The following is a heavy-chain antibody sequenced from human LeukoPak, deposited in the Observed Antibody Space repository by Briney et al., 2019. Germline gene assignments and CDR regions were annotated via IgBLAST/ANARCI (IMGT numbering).Heavy chain of an antibody. D-gene: IGHD2-21*02. CDR1: GFTFSSYA. CDR2: ISYDGSNK. V-gene: IGHV3-30*04. Sequence: GGSLRLSCAASGFTFSSYAMHWVRQAPGKGLEWVAVISYDGSNKYYADSVKGRFTISRDNSKNTLYLQMNSLRAEDTAVYYCATGDTPVEYFDYWGQGTLVTVSS. J-gene: IGHJ4*02. CDR3: ATGDTPVEYFDY.